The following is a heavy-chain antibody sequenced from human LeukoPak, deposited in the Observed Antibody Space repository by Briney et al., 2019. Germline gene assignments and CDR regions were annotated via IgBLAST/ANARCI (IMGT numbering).Heavy chain of an antibody. CDR2: IWYDGSNK. Sequence: GGSLRLSCAASGFTVSSNYMSWVRQAPGKGLEWVAVIWYDGSNKYYADSVKGRFTISRDNSKNTLYLQMNSLRAEDTAVYYCARGYSSGWYGDRWYYFDYWGQGTLVTVSS. CDR3: ARGYSSGWYGDRWYYFDY. V-gene: IGHV3-33*08. J-gene: IGHJ4*02. CDR1: GFTVSSNY. D-gene: IGHD6-19*01.